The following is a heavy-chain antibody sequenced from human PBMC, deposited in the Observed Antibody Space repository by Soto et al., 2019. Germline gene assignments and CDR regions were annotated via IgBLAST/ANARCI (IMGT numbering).Heavy chain of an antibody. V-gene: IGHV3-21*01. CDR1: GFTFSSYS. Sequence: GGSLRLSCAASGFTFSSYSMNWVRQAPGKGLEWVSSISSSSSYIYYADSVKGRFTISRDNAKNSLYLQMNSLRAEDTAVYYCARVKEGNWFDPWGQGTLVTVSS. CDR3: ARVKEGNWFDP. CDR2: ISSSSSYI. J-gene: IGHJ5*02.